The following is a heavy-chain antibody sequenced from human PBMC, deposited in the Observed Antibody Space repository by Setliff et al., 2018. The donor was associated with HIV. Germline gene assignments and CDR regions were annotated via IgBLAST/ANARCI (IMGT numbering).Heavy chain of an antibody. CDR3: ARMTLIRGVIISYMDV. Sequence: GESLKISCAVTGFSFSNYWMSWVRQAPGKGLEWVANINQDGSEKNYVDSVTGRFTISRDNAKNSLYLQMNSLRAADTAVYYWARMTLIRGVIISYMDVWGKGTTVTVSS. V-gene: IGHV3-7*01. CDR2: INQDGSEK. CDR1: GFSFSNYW. J-gene: IGHJ6*03. D-gene: IGHD3-10*01.